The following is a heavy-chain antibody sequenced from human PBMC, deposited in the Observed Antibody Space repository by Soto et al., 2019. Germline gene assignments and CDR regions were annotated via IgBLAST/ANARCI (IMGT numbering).Heavy chain of an antibody. CDR1: GGTFSSYA. Sequence: ASVKVSCKASGGTFSSYAISWVRQAPGQGLEWMGGIIPIFGTANYAQKFQGRVTITADESTSTAYMGLSSLRSEDTAVYYCAKSLIVVVVAAPYGMDVWGQGTTVTVSS. CDR2: IIPIFGTA. CDR3: AKSLIVVVVAAPYGMDV. J-gene: IGHJ6*02. V-gene: IGHV1-69*13. D-gene: IGHD2-15*01.